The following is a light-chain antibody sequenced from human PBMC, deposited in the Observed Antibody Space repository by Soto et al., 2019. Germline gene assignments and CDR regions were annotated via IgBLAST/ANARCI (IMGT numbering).Light chain of an antibody. V-gene: IGKV1-39*01. Sequence: DIQMTQSPSSLSASVGNRVTITCRASQSISTYLNWYQKKPGKAPNLLIYDASRLQSGVPSRFSGSGRGTDFTLSISSVQPEDFATYFCQQSYMDPITFGQGTQLEI. CDR3: QQSYMDPIT. CDR2: DAS. CDR1: QSISTY. J-gene: IGKJ5*01.